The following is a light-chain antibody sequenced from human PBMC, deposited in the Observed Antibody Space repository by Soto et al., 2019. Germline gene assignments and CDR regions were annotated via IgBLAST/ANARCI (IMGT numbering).Light chain of an antibody. CDR3: QQYGSSPT. CDR2: GAS. Sequence: EIVLTQSPGTLSLSPGERATLSCRASQSVGSNLAWFQQKPGQAPRLLIYGASSRATGIPDRFSGSGSGTDFTLTISRLEPEDFAVYYCQQYGSSPTFGQGTKVDI. CDR1: QSVGSN. V-gene: IGKV3-20*01. J-gene: IGKJ1*01.